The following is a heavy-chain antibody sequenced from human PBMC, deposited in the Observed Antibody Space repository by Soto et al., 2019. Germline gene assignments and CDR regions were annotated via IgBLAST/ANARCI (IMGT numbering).Heavy chain of an antibody. D-gene: IGHD2-15*01. CDR1: GFTFSSYW. Sequence: GGSLRLSCAASGFTFSSYWMHWVRQAPGKGLVWVSRIKKDGSRKSYVDSVKGRFTISRDNAKNTLYLQMNSLRAEDTAVYYCARDIAPPGGNACFDYWGQGTLVTVSS. V-gene: IGHV3-74*01. CDR2: IKKDGSRK. J-gene: IGHJ4*02. CDR3: ARDIAPPGGNACFDY.